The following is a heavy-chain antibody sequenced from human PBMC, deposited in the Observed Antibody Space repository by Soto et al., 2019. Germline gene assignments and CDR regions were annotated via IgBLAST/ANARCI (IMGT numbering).Heavy chain of an antibody. J-gene: IGHJ3*02. D-gene: IGHD2-8*01. CDR1: GGSFSGYY. CDR3: ARGRHCTNGVCYIYAFDI. Sequence: SETLSLTCAVYGGSFSGYYWSWIRQPPGKGLEWIGEINHSGSTNYNPSIKSRVNISVDTSKNQITMKQSSVTAADTAVFYFARGRHCTNGVCYIYAFDIWGQGTRVTVSS. V-gene: IGHV4-34*01. CDR2: INHSGST.